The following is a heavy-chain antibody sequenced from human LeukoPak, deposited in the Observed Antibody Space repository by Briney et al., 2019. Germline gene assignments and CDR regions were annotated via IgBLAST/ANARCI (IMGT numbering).Heavy chain of an antibody. J-gene: IGHJ4*02. D-gene: IGHD6-19*01. CDR2: INHSGST. Sequence: SETLSLTCAVYGGSFSGYYWSWIRRPPGKGLEWIGEINHSGSTNYNPSLKSRVTISVDTSKNQFSLKLSSVTAADTAVYYCATSSGERWGQGTLVTVSS. CDR3: ATSSGER. CDR1: GGSFSGYY. V-gene: IGHV4-34*01.